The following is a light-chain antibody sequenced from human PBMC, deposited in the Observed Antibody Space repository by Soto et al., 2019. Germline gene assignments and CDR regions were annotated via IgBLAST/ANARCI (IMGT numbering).Light chain of an antibody. Sequence: EIVLKQSPGTLSLSPGERATLSCRASQSVSSSFLAWYQQKVGQAPRLLIYDASSRATGIPDRFSGSGSGTDFTLTISRLEPEDFAVYYCQQYGSSPRTFGQGTRLEIK. J-gene: IGKJ5*01. CDR1: QSVSSSF. CDR2: DAS. CDR3: QQYGSSPRT. V-gene: IGKV3-20*01.